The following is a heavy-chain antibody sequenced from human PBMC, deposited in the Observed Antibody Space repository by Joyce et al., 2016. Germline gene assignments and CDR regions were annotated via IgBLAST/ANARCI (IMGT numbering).Heavy chain of an antibody. V-gene: IGHV3-49*03. CDR3: AREDY. CDR1: GYTFGDYT. Sequence: EVQVVESGGGLVQPGRSLRVSCTGSGYTFGDYTISWYRKAPGKGLEWVGFIRSKPYGGTTEYAASVKGRFTISRDDSKSIAYLQMNSLKTEDTAVYYCAREDYWGQGTLVTVSS. J-gene: IGHJ4*02. CDR2: IRSKPYGGTT.